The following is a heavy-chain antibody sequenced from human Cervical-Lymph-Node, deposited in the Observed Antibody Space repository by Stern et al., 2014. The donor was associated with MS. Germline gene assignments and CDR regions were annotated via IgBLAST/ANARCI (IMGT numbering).Heavy chain of an antibody. CDR2: IYHSGST. CDR3: TRGGARYYGMDA. Sequence: VQLEELGPGLVKPSETLSLTCSVSGGSVSAYYWSWIRQPPGKGLAWIGYIYHSGSTTYNPSFTSRLTMSIDTSKNQFSLRLSSVTAADTAVYYCTRGGARYYGMDAWGQGTTVTVSS. D-gene: IGHD3-10*01. J-gene: IGHJ6*02. V-gene: IGHV4-59*02. CDR1: GGSVSAYY.